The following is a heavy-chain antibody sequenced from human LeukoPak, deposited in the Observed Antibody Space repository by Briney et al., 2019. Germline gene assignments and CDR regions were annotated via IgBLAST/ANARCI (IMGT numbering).Heavy chain of an antibody. CDR2: INHSGST. Sequence: SETLSLTCAVYGGSFSGYYWSWIRQPPGKGLEWIGEINHSGSTNYNPSLKSRVTISVDTSKNQFSLKLSSVTAADTAVYYCARRGTGVAAAGRSPFDYWGQGTLVTVSS. D-gene: IGHD6-13*01. CDR1: GGSFSGYY. CDR3: ARRGTGVAAAGRSPFDY. V-gene: IGHV4-34*01. J-gene: IGHJ4*02.